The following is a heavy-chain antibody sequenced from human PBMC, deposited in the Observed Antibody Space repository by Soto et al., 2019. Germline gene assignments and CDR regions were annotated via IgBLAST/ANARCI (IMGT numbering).Heavy chain of an antibody. D-gene: IGHD3-3*01. CDR3: AREATIFGVGRSTQAYYFGMDV. Sequence: GASVKVSCKASGGTFSSYAISWLRQSAGQGLEWMGGIIPIFGTANYAQKFQGRVTITADESTSTAYMELSSLRSEDTAVYYCAREATIFGVGRSTQAYYFGMDVWGQGTTVTVS. J-gene: IGHJ6*02. CDR1: GGTFSSYA. V-gene: IGHV1-69*13. CDR2: IIPIFGTA.